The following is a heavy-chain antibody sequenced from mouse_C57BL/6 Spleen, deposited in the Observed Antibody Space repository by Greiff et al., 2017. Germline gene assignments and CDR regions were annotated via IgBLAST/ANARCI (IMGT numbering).Heavy chain of an antibody. D-gene: IGHD4-1*01. CDR2: FDPDSGGT. V-gene: IGHV1-72*01. CDR3: ARVGTFDY. J-gene: IGHJ2*01. Sequence: QVQLQQPGAELVKPGASVKLSCKASGYTFTGYWMHWVKQRPGRGLEWIGRFDPDSGGTKYNEKFKSKATLTVYKPSSTGTMQLSSLNSDECAVYFCARVGTFDYWGQGTTLTVSS. CDR1: GYTFTGYW.